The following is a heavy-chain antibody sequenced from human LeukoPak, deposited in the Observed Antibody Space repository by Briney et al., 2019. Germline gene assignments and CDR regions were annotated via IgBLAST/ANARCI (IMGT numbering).Heavy chain of an antibody. Sequence: PETLSLTCTVSGGSISSYYWSWIRQPAGKGLEWIGRIYTSGSTNYNPSLKSRVTMSVDTSKNQFSLKLSSVTAADTAVYYCARDSSSGYYYYYMDVWGKGTTVAVSS. CDR2: IYTSGST. D-gene: IGHD6-6*01. CDR3: ARDSSSGYYYYYMDV. V-gene: IGHV4-4*07. J-gene: IGHJ6*03. CDR1: GGSISSYY.